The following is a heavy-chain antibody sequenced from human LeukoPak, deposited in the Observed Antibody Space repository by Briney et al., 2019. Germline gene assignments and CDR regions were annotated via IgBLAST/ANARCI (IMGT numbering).Heavy chain of an antibody. J-gene: IGHJ4*02. V-gene: IGHV4-34*01. CDR2: INHSGST. CDR3: ARLEGVVTPFDY. CDR1: GGSFSGYY. Sequence: SETLSLTCAVYGGSFSGYYWSWIRQPPGKGLEWIGEINHSGSTNYNPSLKSRVTISVDTSKNQFSLKLSSVTAADTAVYYCARLEGVVTPFDYWGQGTLVTVSS. D-gene: IGHD4-23*01.